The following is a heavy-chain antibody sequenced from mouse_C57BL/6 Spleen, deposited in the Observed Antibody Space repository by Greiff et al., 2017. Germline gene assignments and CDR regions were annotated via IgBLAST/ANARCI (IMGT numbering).Heavy chain of an antibody. CDR2: INPYNGGT. Sequence: EVQLQQSGPVLVKPGASVTMSCKASGYTFTDYYMNWVKQSHGKSLEWIGVINPYNGGTSYNQKFKGKATLTVDKSSSTAYMELNSLTSEDSAVYYCARYYYGSSFYYFDYWGQGTTLTVSS. D-gene: IGHD1-1*01. V-gene: IGHV1-19*01. J-gene: IGHJ2*01. CDR1: GYTFTDYY. CDR3: ARYYYGSSFYYFDY.